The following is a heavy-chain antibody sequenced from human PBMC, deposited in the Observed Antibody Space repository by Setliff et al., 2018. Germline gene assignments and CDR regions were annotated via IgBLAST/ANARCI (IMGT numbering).Heavy chain of an antibody. J-gene: IGHJ4*02. D-gene: IGHD6-13*01. V-gene: IGHV1-46*01. CDR2: INPGGGSA. CDR1: GYSLTRYY. Sequence: ASVKVSCKASGYSLTRYYMHWVRQAPGQGLEWMGIINPGGGSASYAEKFQGRVTMTRDTSTSTFYMEVNILRSDDTAVYYCARGGMAAANRKGVFEYWGQGTLVTRLL. CDR3: ARGGMAAANRKGVFEY.